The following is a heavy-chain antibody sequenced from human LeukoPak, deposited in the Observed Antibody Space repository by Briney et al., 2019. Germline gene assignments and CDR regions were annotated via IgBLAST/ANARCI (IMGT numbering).Heavy chain of an antibody. D-gene: IGHD6-25*01. Sequence: PSETLSLTCAVSGVSITSYSWSWIRQPPGKGLEWVGYISNTGATTYNPSLKSRVTISVDTSMNQVSLNLGSVTTADTSMYYYARVRSSGYDYYYGMDVWGQGTTVIVSS. CDR1: GVSITSYS. CDR2: ISNTGAT. CDR3: ARVRSSGYDYYYGMDV. J-gene: IGHJ6*02. V-gene: IGHV4-59*01.